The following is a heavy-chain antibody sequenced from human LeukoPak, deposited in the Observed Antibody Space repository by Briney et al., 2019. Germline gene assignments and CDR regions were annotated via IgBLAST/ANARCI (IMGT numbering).Heavy chain of an antibody. CDR1: GFSFEDYG. CDR3: ARGGDDALYYYGMDV. Sequence: GGSLRLSCAASGFSFEDYGMSWVRQPPGKGLEWVSGINWNGGSTGYADSVKGRFRISRDNAKNSLYLQMNSLRAEDTALYHCARGGDDALYYYGMDVWGQGTTVTVSS. CDR2: INWNGGST. D-gene: IGHD3-16*01. J-gene: IGHJ6*02. V-gene: IGHV3-20*01.